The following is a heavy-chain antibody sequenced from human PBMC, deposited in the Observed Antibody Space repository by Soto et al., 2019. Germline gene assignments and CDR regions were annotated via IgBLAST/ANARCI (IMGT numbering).Heavy chain of an antibody. CDR2: TYYRSKWYN. J-gene: IGHJ6*03. CDR3: ARGSWDDVSGHYYMDV. V-gene: IGHV6-1*01. D-gene: IGHD1-1*01. Sequence: SQTLSLTCDNSGDSVSSNSAGWNWIRQTPSRGLEWLGRTYYRSKWYNNYAVSVKSRITINPDTSKNQFSLQLNSVTPEDTAVYYCARGSWDDVSGHYYMDVWGKGTTVTVSS. CDR1: GDSVSSNSAG.